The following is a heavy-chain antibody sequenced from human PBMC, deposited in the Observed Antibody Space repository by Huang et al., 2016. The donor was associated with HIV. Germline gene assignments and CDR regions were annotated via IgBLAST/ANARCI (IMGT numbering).Heavy chain of an antibody. CDR2: KKQKGSEK. J-gene: IGHJ6*02. CDR3: ARGGIYYDVLTGRHYYYNGLDV. Sequence: EVHLVESGGDLVQPGGSLRLSCVASGFNFSAYWMSWVRQARGKGLEWGAKKKQKGSEKNYVDAVKGRFTIARDNAKNSVYLQLTSRRAEDTAVYYCARGGIYYDVLTGRHYYYNGLDVWGQGTTVTVSS. CDR1: GFNFSAYW. D-gene: IGHD3-9*01. V-gene: IGHV3-7*01.